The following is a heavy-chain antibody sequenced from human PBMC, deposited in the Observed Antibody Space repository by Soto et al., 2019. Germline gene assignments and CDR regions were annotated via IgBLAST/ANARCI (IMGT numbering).Heavy chain of an antibody. J-gene: IGHJ4*02. Sequence: PGGSLRLSCAASGFTFSSYWMSWVRQAPGKGLEWVANIKQDGSEKYYVDSVKGRFTISRDNAKNSLYLQMNSLRAEDTAVYYFAGSGDYYLFAYRGKGTRVTVSP. CDR1: GFTFSSYW. V-gene: IGHV3-7*01. CDR3: AGSGDYYLFAY. D-gene: IGHD3-22*01. CDR2: IKQDGSEK.